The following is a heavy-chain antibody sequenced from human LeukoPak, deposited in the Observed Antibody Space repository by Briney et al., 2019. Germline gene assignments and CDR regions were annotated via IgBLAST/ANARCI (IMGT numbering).Heavy chain of an antibody. Sequence: SETLSLTCTVSGGSISSYYWSWIRQPPGKGLEWIGYIYYSGSTKYNPSLKSRVTISEDTSKNQFSLTLRSVTAADTAVYYCARKTGDMLTGYSIDIWGQGTLITVSS. CDR2: IYYSGST. D-gene: IGHD3-9*01. CDR3: ARKTGDMLTGYSIDI. J-gene: IGHJ3*02. V-gene: IGHV4-59*01. CDR1: GGSISSYY.